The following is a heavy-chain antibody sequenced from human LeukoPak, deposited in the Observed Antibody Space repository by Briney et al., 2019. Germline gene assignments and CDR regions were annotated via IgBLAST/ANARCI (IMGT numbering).Heavy chain of an antibody. D-gene: IGHD6-19*01. CDR2: FYYSGST. Sequence: SETLSLTCSVSGGSISTYYWSWIRQPPGKGLEWIGYFYYSGSTNFNPSLKSRVAIPVDTSKNQFSLKLNSVTAADTAVYYCARTDYTSGWYPFDYWGQGTLVTVSS. CDR1: GGSISTYY. CDR3: ARTDYTSGWYPFDY. V-gene: IGHV4-59*08. J-gene: IGHJ4*02.